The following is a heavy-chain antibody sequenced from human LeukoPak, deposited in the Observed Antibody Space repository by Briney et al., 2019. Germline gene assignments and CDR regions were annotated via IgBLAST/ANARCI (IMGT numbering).Heavy chain of an antibody. CDR1: GGSFSGYY. V-gene: IGHV4-34*01. CDR3: ARRPYAARLPAAIRGWFDH. Sequence: PSETLSLTCAVYGGSFSGYYWSWSRQPPGKGLEWIGEINHSGSTNYNPSLKSRVTISVDTSKNQFSLKLSSVTAADTAVYYCARRPYAARLPAAIRGWFDHWGQGTPVTVSS. D-gene: IGHD2-2*02. CDR2: INHSGST. J-gene: IGHJ5*02.